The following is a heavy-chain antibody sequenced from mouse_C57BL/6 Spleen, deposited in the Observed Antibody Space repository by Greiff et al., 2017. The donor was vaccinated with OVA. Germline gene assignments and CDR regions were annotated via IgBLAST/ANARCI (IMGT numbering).Heavy chain of an antibody. J-gene: IGHJ2*01. Sequence: VQLQQSGAGLVQPGASVKLSCKASGYTFTSYWLQWVKQRPGQGLEWIGEIDPSDSYSNYKQKFKGKATWTVDTASSTADVQLGGRTSEDAAVYYCARAMPFFDYWGQGTTLTVSS. CDR2: IDPSDSYS. CDR1: GYTFTSYW. CDR3: ARAMPFFDY. V-gene: IGHV1-50*01.